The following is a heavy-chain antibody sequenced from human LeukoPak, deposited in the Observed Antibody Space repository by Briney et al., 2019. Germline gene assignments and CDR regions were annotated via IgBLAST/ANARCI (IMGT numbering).Heavy chain of an antibody. Sequence: PGGSLRLSCAASGFNFSTYGMHWVRQAPGKGLEWVAVIWYDGRSKYYADSVKGRFTISRDNSENTLHMEMNSLRAEDTAVYYCAREGPALDYWGQGTLVTVSS. CDR3: AREGPALDY. D-gene: IGHD2-2*01. J-gene: IGHJ4*02. V-gene: IGHV3-33*01. CDR1: GFNFSTYG. CDR2: IWYDGRSK.